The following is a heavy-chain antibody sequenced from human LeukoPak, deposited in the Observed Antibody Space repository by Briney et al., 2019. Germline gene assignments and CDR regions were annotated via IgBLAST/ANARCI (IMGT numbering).Heavy chain of an antibody. V-gene: IGHV3-66*01. J-gene: IGHJ4*02. CDR2: IYSGGST. Sequence: GSLRLSCAASGITFSNNYMSWVRQAPGKGLEWVSLIYSGGSTYYADSVRGRFTISRDSSKNTLYLQMNSLRVEDTAVYYCARIYNWGQGTLVTVSS. CDR3: ARIYN. D-gene: IGHD4-11*01. CDR1: GITFSNNY.